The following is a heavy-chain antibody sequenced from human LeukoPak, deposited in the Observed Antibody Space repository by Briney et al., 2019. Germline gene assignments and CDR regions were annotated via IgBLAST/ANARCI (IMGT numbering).Heavy chain of an antibody. Sequence: GGSLRLSCAASGFTFSSYAMSWVRQAPGKGLEWVSTISVSGGGTYYADSVKGRFTISRDNSKHTLYLQMNSLRAENTAVYYCAKGQSNSGFDYWGQGTLVTVSS. J-gene: IGHJ4*02. CDR3: AKGQSNSGFDY. D-gene: IGHD1-26*01. CDR2: ISVSGGGT. CDR1: GFTFSSYA. V-gene: IGHV3-23*01.